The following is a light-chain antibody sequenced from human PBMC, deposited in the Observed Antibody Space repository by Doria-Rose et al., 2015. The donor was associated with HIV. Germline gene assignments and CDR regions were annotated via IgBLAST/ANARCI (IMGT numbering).Light chain of an antibody. V-gene: IGKV3-11*01. CDR1: QSVSSN. CDR3: QQRSNWPPIFT. J-gene: IGKJ3*01. CDR2: DAS. Sequence: EIVLTQSPATLSLSPGERATLSCRASQSVSSNLARYQQKPGQAPRLLIYDASNRATGIPARFSGSGSGTDFTLTISSLEPGDFAVYFCQQRSNWPPIFTFGPGTKVDI.